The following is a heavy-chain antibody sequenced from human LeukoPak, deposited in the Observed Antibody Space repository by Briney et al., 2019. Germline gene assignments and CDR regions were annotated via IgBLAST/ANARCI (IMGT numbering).Heavy chain of an antibody. CDR1: GDSISSSSYY. D-gene: IGHD1-14*01. V-gene: IGHV4-39*01. Sequence: SETLSLTCTVSGDSISSSSYYWGWIRQPPGKGLEWIGSIYYSGSTYYNPSLKSRVTISVDTSKNQFSLKLSSVTAADTAVYYCARLTSGWAFDIWGQGTMVTVSS. CDR2: IYYSGST. CDR3: ARLTSGWAFDI. J-gene: IGHJ3*02.